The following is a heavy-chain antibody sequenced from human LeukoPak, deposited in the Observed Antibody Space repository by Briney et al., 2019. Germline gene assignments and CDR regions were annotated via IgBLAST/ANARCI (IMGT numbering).Heavy chain of an antibody. D-gene: IGHD6-13*01. CDR1: GYTFTSYY. Sequence: ASVKVSCTASGYTFTSYYMHWVRQAPGQGLEWMGIINPSGGSTSYAQKFQGRVTMTRDTSTSTVYMELSSLRSEDTAVYYCAREPTAAASTFGYMDVWGKGTTVTVSS. V-gene: IGHV1-46*01. CDR2: INPSGGST. CDR3: AREPTAAASTFGYMDV. J-gene: IGHJ6*03.